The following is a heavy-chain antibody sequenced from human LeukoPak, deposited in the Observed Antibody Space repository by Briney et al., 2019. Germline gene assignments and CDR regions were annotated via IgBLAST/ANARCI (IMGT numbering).Heavy chain of an antibody. V-gene: IGHV1-2*02. Sequence: ASVKVSCKASGYTFTGYYMHWVRQAPGQGLERMGWINPNSGGTNYAQKFQGRVTMTRDTSISTAYMELSRLRSDDTAVYYCARDRPTLRYFDWLLSDDAFDIWGQGTMVTVSS. J-gene: IGHJ3*02. CDR1: GYTFTGYY. CDR2: INPNSGGT. D-gene: IGHD3-9*01. CDR3: ARDRPTLRYFDWLLSDDAFDI.